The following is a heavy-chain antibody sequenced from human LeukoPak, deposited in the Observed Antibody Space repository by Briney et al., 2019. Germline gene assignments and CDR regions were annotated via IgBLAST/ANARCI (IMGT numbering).Heavy chain of an antibody. CDR2: IYYSGST. CDR1: GGSISSYY. CDR3: AGDLHDSSGYYDY. D-gene: IGHD3-22*01. Sequence: SETLSLTCTVSGGSISSYYWSWIRQPPGKGLEWIGYIYYSGSTNYNPSLKSRVTISVDTSKNQFSLKLSSVTAADTAVYYCAGDLHDSSGYYDYWGQGILVTVSS. J-gene: IGHJ4*02. V-gene: IGHV4-59*01.